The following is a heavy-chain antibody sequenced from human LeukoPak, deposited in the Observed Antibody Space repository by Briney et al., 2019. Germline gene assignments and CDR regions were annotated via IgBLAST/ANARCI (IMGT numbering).Heavy chain of an antibody. Sequence: GGSLRLSCAASGFKFSDHYIDWVRQAPGEGLEWVSTVSSSGGSTYYADSVKGRFTLSRDNSKNMLYLQMNSLRAEDTAVYYCAKLTSTWGQGTLVTVSS. V-gene: IGHV3-23*01. CDR1: GFKFSDHY. D-gene: IGHD4/OR15-4a*01. CDR3: AKLTST. CDR2: VSSSGGST. J-gene: IGHJ5*02.